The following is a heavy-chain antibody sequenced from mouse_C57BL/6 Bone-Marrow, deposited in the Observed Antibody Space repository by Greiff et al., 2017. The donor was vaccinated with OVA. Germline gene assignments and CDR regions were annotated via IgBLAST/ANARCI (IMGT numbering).Heavy chain of an antibody. D-gene: IGHD2-1*01. CDR3: ARSGNYVDYYAMDY. Sequence: QVQLKQSGPELVKPGASVKISCKASGYAFSSSWMNWVKQRPGKGLEWIGRIYPGDGDTNYNGKFKGKATLTADKSSSTAYMQLSSLTSEDSAVYFCARSGNYVDYYAMDYWGQGTSVTVSS. J-gene: IGHJ4*01. CDR2: IYPGDGDT. CDR1: GYAFSSSW. V-gene: IGHV1-82*01.